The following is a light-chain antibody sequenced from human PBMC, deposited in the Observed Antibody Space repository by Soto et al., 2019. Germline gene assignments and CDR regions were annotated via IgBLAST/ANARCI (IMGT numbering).Light chain of an antibody. CDR3: FSYAGGSTFF. CDR1: NRDVGTHNY. CDR2: DVV. J-gene: IGLJ1*01. Sequence: QSALTQPPSASGSPGQSVTISCTGTNRDVGTHNYVSWYQQYPGKAPKLLIYDVVKRPSGIPHRFSGSKSGNTASLTVSGLQADDEADYYCFSYAGGSTFFFGTGTKLTVL. V-gene: IGLV2-8*01.